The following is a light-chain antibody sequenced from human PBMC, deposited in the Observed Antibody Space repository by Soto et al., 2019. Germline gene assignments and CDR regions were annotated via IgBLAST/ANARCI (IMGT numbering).Light chain of an antibody. CDR3: GSYGGSYTYV. CDR2: DVS. J-gene: IGLJ1*01. CDR1: SSDVGGYNY. V-gene: IGLV2-11*01. Sequence: QSALTQPRSVSGSPGQSVTISCTGTSSDVGGYNYVSWYQQHPGKAPKLMIYDVSKRPSGVPDRFSGCKSGNTASLTISGLQAEDEADYYCGSYGGSYTYVFGSGTQRTVL.